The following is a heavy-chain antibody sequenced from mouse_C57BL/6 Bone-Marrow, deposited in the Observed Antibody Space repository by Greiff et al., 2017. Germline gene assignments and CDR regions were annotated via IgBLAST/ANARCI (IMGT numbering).Heavy chain of an antibody. D-gene: IGHD6-1*01. CDR1: GFTFSSYA. V-gene: IGHV5-4*03. J-gene: IGHJ2*01. CDR2: ISDGGSYT. Sequence: EVMLVESGGGLVKPGGSLKLSCAASGFTFSSYAMSWVRQTPEKRLEWVATISDGGSYTYYPDNVKGRFTISRDNAKNNLYLQMSHLKSEDTAMYYCARGGAPLFDYWGQGTTLTVSS. CDR3: ARGGAPLFDY.